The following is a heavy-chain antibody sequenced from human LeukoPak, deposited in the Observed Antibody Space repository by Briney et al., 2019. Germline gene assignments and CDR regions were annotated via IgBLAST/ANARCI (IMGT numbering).Heavy chain of an antibody. J-gene: IGHJ4*02. Sequence: ASVKVSCKPSGYTFTGYYLHWVRQAPGQGLEWMGWINPNTGATNYAQKFQGRVTMTRDMSISTAYMELSRLRSDDTAVYYCARDLEPYGSGSYNYFDYWGQGTLVTVSS. CDR2: INPNTGAT. CDR1: GYTFTGYY. CDR3: ARDLEPYGSGSYNYFDY. V-gene: IGHV1-2*02. D-gene: IGHD3-10*01.